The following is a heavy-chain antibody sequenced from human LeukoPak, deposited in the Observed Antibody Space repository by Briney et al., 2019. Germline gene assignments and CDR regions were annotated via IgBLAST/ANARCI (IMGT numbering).Heavy chain of an antibody. CDR1: GGSFSGYY. V-gene: IGHV4-34*01. CDR3: ATEPGYCSGGRCYGGWFDP. J-gene: IGHJ5*02. Sequence: SETLSLTCAVYGGSFSGYYWSWIRQAPGKGLEWIGEINHSGSTNYNPSLKSRVTISVDTSKSQFSLKLSSVTAADTAVYYCATEPGYCSGGRCYGGWFDPLGPGNPGHRLL. CDR2: INHSGST. D-gene: IGHD2-15*01.